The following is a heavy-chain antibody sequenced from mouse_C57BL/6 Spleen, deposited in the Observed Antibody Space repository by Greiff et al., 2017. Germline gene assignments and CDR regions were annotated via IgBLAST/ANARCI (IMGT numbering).Heavy chain of an antibody. J-gene: IGHJ3*01. D-gene: IGHD1-1*01. CDR2: IYPGDGDT. V-gene: IGHV1-82*01. CDR1: GYAFSSSW. CDR3: APYYGSGAY. Sequence: VQLQQSGPELVKPGASVKISCKASGYAFSSSWMNWVKQRPGKGLEWIGRIYPGDGDTNYNGKFQGKATLTANKSSSTAYMQLSSLPSEDSAVXFCAPYYGSGAYWGPETLVTVSA.